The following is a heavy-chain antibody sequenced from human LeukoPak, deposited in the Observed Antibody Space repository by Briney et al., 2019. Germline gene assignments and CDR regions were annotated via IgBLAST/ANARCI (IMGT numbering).Heavy chain of an antibody. CDR2: IYYSGST. CDR3: ARGILGRYYFDY. CDR1: GGSISSYY. D-gene: IGHD3-3*02. V-gene: IGHV4-59*01. J-gene: IGHJ4*02. Sequence: EPLETLSLTCTVSGGSISSYYWSWIRQPPGKGLEWIGYIYYSGSTNYNPSLKSRVTISVDTSKNQFSLKLTSVTAADTAVYYCARGILGRYYFDYWGQGTLVTVSS.